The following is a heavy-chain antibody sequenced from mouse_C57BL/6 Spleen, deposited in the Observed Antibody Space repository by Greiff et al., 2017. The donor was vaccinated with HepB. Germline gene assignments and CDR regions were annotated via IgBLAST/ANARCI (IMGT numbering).Heavy chain of an antibody. V-gene: IGHV1-53*01. CDR3: ARTYYSNSYYFDY. Sequence: VKLMESGTELVKPGASVKLSCKASGYTFTSYWMHWVKQRPGQGLEWIGNIYPSNGGTNYNEKFKSKATLTVDKSSSTAYMQLSSLTSEDSAVYYGARTYYSNSYYFDYWGQGTTLTVSS. CDR2: IYPSNGGT. CDR1: GYTFTSYW. D-gene: IGHD2-5*01. J-gene: IGHJ2*01.